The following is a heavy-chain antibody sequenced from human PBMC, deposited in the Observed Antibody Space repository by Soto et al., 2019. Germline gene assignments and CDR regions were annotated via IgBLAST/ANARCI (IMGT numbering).Heavy chain of an antibody. Sequence: EVQLVESGGGLVQPGRSLRLSCAASGFTFDDYAMHWDRQAPGKGLEWVSGISWNSGSIGYADSVKGRFTISRDNAKNSLYLQMNSLRAEDTALYYCAKDIGRLGIGLGEGFDYWGQGTLVTVSS. V-gene: IGHV3-9*01. CDR3: AKDIGRLGIGLGEGFDY. J-gene: IGHJ4*02. D-gene: IGHD2-21*01. CDR1: GFTFDDYA. CDR2: ISWNSGSI.